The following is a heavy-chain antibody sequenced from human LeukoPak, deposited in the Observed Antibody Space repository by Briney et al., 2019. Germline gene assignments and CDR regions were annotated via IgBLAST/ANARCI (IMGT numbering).Heavy chain of an antibody. Sequence: GGSLRLSCAASGFAFSTYALSWVRQAPGKGLEWVPVISGNGGRIDYADSVKGRFTISRDNSKNTLYLQMNSLRAEDTAVYYCAKPSITIFGVVILYFDYWGQGTLVTVSS. V-gene: IGHV3-23*01. CDR3: AKPSITIFGVVILYFDY. D-gene: IGHD3-3*01. CDR1: GFAFSTYA. CDR2: ISGNGGRI. J-gene: IGHJ4*02.